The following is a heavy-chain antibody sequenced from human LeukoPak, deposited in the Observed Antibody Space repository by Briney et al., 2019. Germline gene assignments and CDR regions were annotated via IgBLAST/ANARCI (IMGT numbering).Heavy chain of an antibody. CDR1: GFTFSSYS. CDR3: ARRFVASYWFDP. Sequence: GGSLRLSCAASGFTFSSYSMNWVRQAPGKGLEWVSSISSSSSYIYYADSVKGRFTISGDNAKNSLYLQMNSLRAEDTAVYYCARRFVASYWFDPWGQGTLVTVSS. D-gene: IGHD2-15*01. J-gene: IGHJ5*02. CDR2: ISSSSSYI. V-gene: IGHV3-21*01.